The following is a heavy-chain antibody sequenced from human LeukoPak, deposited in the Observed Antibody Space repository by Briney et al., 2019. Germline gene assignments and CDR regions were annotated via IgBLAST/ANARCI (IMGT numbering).Heavy chain of an antibody. CDR1: GFTFSSYW. J-gene: IGHJ4*02. D-gene: IGHD3-22*01. CDR3: AKAANYYDSSGYYVHYFDY. V-gene: IGHV3-74*01. CDR2: ISSDGSST. Sequence: GGSLRLSCAASGFTFSSYWMNWVRQAPGKGLVWVSRISSDGSSTTYADSVKGRFSISRDNAKNTLYLQMNSLRVEDTAVYYCAKAANYYDSSGYYVHYFDYWGQGTLVTVSS.